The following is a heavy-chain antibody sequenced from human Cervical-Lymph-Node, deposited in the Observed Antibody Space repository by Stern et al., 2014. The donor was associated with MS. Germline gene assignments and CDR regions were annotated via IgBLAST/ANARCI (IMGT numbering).Heavy chain of an antibody. Sequence: EDQLVESGGGVVRPGGSLRLSCAASGFIFDDYGMSWVRQVPGKGPGWGSAINFNGGSTDYAASVKARFTISRDNAKKSLYLRMNSLRVEDTAVYHCARAFCTGGVCYSFPFYGMDVWGQGTTVTVSS. CDR2: INFNGGST. CDR3: ARAFCTGGVCYSFPFYGMDV. D-gene: IGHD2-8*02. CDR1: GFIFDDYG. V-gene: IGHV3-20*01. J-gene: IGHJ6*02.